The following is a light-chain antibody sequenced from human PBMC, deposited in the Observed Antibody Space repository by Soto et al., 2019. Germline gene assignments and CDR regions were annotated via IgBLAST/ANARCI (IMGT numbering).Light chain of an antibody. CDR3: SSYTSSSTLV. Sequence: QSALTQPACVSGSPGQSITISCTGTSSDVGGYNYVSWYQQHPGKAPKLMIYDVSNRPSGVSNRFSGSKSGNTASLTISGLQPEDEADYYCSSYTSSSTLVFGTGTKLTVL. CDR1: SSDVGGYNY. J-gene: IGLJ1*01. V-gene: IGLV2-14*01. CDR2: DVS.